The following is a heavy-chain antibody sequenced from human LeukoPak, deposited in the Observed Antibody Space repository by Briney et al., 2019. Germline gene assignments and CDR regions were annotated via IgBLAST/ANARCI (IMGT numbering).Heavy chain of an antibody. CDR2: IYYRGNT. CDR3: ARGGDVLTSYYPYCYFDL. V-gene: IGHV4-59*01. CDR1: GGSISSYD. D-gene: IGHD3-9*01. J-gene: IGHJ2*01. Sequence: PSETLSLTCSISGGSISSYDWSGIRQSPGKGLEWIGYIYYRGNTLYNPSLKSRLTISVDTSKNQFSLNLNSVTDADTAVYYCARGGDVLTSYYPYCYFDLWGRGTLVTVSS.